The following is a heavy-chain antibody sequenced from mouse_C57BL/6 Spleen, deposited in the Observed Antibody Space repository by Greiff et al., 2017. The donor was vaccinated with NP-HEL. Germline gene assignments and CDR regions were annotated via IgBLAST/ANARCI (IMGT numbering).Heavy chain of an antibody. CDR1: GYTFTDYY. D-gene: IGHD4-1*01. CDR2: IYPGSGNT. V-gene: IGHV1-76*01. CDR3: ARRGLGAYWYFDV. J-gene: IGHJ1*03. Sequence: VKLMESGAELVRPGASVKLSCKASGYTFTDYYINWVKQRPGQGLEWIARIYPGSGNTYYNEKFKGKATLTAEKSSSTAYMQLSSLTSEDSAVYFCARRGLGAYWYFDVWGTGTTVTVSS.